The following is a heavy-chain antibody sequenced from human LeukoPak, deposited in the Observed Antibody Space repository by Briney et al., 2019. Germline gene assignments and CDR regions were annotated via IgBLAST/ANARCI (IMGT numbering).Heavy chain of an antibody. D-gene: IGHD7-27*01. CDR2: INPNSGDT. J-gene: IGHJ3*02. CDR3: AGHWGSNDAFDI. CDR1: GYTFTGFY. Sequence: RGASVKVSCEASGYTFTGFYMHWVRQAPGQGLEWMGWINPNSGDTNYAQKFQGWVTMTRDTSISTAYLELSRLRSDDTAVYYCAGHWGSNDAFDIWGQGTMVTVSS. V-gene: IGHV1-2*04.